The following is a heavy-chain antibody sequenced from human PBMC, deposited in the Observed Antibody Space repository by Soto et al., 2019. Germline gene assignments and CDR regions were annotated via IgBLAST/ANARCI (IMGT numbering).Heavy chain of an antibody. Sequence: EVQLSESGGGLVQPGESLRLSCAAPGFSFSTYDMSWVRQAPGKGLEWVSTVGGSGGRTHYADSVKGRFTISRDNSNNTLYLQMNSLRAEDTAVYYCAKALSSDWYYGMDVWGQGTTVTVSS. CDR1: GFSFSTYD. V-gene: IGHV3-23*01. CDR2: VGGSGGRT. D-gene: IGHD6-19*01. CDR3: AKALSSDWYYGMDV. J-gene: IGHJ6*02.